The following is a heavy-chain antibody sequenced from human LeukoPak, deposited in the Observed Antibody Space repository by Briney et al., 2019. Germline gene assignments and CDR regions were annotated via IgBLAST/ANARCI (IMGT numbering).Heavy chain of an antibody. J-gene: IGHJ1*01. CDR2: IYHSGST. V-gene: IGHV4-4*02. Sequence: VKPSGTLSLTCAVSGGSISSSNWWSWVRQPPGKGLEWIGEIYHSGSTNYNPSLKSRVTISVDKSKNQFSLKLSSVTAADTAVYYCASEPITAAGRWGKYFQHWGQGTLVTVSS. CDR1: GGSISSSNW. D-gene: IGHD6-13*01. CDR3: ASEPITAAGRWGKYFQH.